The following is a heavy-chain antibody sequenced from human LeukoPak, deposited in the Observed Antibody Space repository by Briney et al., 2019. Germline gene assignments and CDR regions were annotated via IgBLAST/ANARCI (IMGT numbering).Heavy chain of an antibody. V-gene: IGHV3-30-3*01. CDR3: ARDFFPVVDSTWYEIGY. CDR1: GFTFNDYA. Sequence: GGSLRPSCAASGFTFNDYAMYWVRQAPGKGLEWVTLISYDGYDKSYADSVRGRFTISRDNSRNTLYLQMDSLRSEDTAVYYCARDFFPVVDSTWYEIGYWGQGTLVTVSS. J-gene: IGHJ4*02. CDR2: ISYDGYDK. D-gene: IGHD2-21*01.